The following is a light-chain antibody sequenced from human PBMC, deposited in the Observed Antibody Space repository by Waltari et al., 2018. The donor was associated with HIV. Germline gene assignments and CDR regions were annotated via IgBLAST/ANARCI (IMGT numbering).Light chain of an antibody. CDR2: GSS. V-gene: IGKV3-15*01. CDR1: QSISGH. Sequence: DIVMPHSPASLSVSPGQRVTLSCRASQSISGHLAWYQQRRGQAPRLLIYGSSTRASGIPARFSGSGSGPEFSLTISSLQSEDFAIYYCQQYNSWPRTFGQGTKLEI. J-gene: IGKJ1*01. CDR3: QQYNSWPRT.